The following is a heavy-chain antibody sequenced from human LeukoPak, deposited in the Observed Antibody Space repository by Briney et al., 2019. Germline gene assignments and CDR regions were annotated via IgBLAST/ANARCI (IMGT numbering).Heavy chain of an antibody. CDR3: ARRLLWGSGSYYDY. CDR1: GGSISSSSYY. V-gene: IGHV4-39*01. Sequence: KPSETLSLTCTVSGGSISSSSYYWGWIRQPPGKGLEWIGSIYYSGSTYYNPSLKSRVTISVDTSKNQFSLKLSSVTAADTAVCYCARRLLWGSGSYYDYWGQGTLVTVSS. CDR2: IYYSGST. J-gene: IGHJ4*02. D-gene: IGHD1-26*01.